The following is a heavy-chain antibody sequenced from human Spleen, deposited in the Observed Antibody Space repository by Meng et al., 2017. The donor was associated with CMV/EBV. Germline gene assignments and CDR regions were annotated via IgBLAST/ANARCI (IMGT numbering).Heavy chain of an antibody. CDR3: ARGSNYGFLVFDY. CDR1: GSTFTDYY. Sequence: ASGSTFTDYYMHWVRQAPGQGPGWMGWVNPITGGTKYAQKFQGRVTMTRDASISTGYMELSRLRSDDTAVYSCARGSNYGFLVFDYWGHGTLVTVSS. J-gene: IGHJ4*01. D-gene: IGHD3-16*01. V-gene: IGHV1-2*02. CDR2: VNPITGGT.